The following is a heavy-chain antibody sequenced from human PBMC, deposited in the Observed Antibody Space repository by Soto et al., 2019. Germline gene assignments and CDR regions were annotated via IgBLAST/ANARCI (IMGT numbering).Heavy chain of an antibody. D-gene: IGHD2-15*01. V-gene: IGHV1-58*01. CDR3: VIQRSGVVY. CDR2: IVVGTGNT. J-gene: IGHJ4*02. Sequence: GASVKVSCKASGFTFSSSALQWVRQARGQRLEWIGWIVVGTGNTNYAQKFQERVTITRDMSTSTAYMDLNRLKSDDTAVYYCVIQRSGVVYWGQGTLVTVSS. CDR1: GFTFSSSA.